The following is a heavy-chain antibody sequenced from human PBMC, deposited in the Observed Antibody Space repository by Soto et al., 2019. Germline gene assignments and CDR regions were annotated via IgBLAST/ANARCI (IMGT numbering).Heavy chain of an antibody. V-gene: IGHV3-23*01. Sequence: EVELLESGGGLVQPGGSLRLSCAASEFTFSSYAMSWVRQAPGKGLEWVSAISGSGGRTYYVDSVRGRFTISRDSSKNMLYLQMNSLRAEDTAIYYCAKDSSAWIPYGPPDYYYGLDVWGQGTTVTVSS. J-gene: IGHJ6*02. CDR3: AKDSSAWIPYGPPDYYYGLDV. D-gene: IGHD5-18*01. CDR1: EFTFSSYA. CDR2: ISGSGGRT.